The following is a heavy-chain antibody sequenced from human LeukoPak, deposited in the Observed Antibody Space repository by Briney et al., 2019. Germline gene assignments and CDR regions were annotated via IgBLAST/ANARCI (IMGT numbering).Heavy chain of an antibody. V-gene: IGHV3-49*03. CDR3: TREDYDSSGYYLDY. J-gene: IGHJ4*02. D-gene: IGHD3-22*01. Sequence: GGSPRLSCTASGFTFGDYAMSWFRQAPGKGLEWVGFIRSKAYGGTTEYAASVKGRFTISRDDSKSIAYLQMNSLKTEDTAVYYCTREDYDSSGYYLDYWGQGTLVTVSS. CDR2: IRSKAYGGTT. CDR1: GFTFGDYA.